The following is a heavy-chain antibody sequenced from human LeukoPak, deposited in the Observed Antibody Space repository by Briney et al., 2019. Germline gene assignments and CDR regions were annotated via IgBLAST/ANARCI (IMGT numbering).Heavy chain of an antibody. Sequence: GGSLRLSCAASGFTFSNAWMSWVRQAPGKGLEWVGRINSKSDGGTTDYAAPVKGRFTISRDDSKNTLYLQMNSLKTEDTAVYYCTVTPPGYWGQGTLVTVSS. V-gene: IGHV3-15*01. D-gene: IGHD2-21*02. J-gene: IGHJ4*02. CDR2: INSKSDGGTT. CDR1: GFTFSNAW. CDR3: TVTPPGY.